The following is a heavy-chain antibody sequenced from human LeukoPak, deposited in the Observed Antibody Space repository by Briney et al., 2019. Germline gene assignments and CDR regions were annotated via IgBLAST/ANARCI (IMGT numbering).Heavy chain of an antibody. CDR1: GYTFTDFY. CDR2: INPNSGGT. CDR3: ARGHGSYYYYMDV. V-gene: IGHV1-2*02. Sequence: ASVKVSCKASGYTFTDFYMLWVRQAPGQGLEWLGWINPNSGGTDYAQKFQGRVTMTTDTSTSTAYMELSRLRSDDTAVYHCARGHGSYYYYMDVWGKGTTVTVSS. D-gene: IGHD3-10*01. J-gene: IGHJ6*03.